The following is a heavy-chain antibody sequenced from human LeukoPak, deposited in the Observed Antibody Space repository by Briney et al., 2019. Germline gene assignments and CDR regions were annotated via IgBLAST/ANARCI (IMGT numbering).Heavy chain of an antibody. D-gene: IGHD6-19*01. Sequence: QPGRSLRLSCAASGFTFSSYGMHWVRQAPGKGLEWVAVIWYDGSNKYYADSVKGRFTISRDNSKNTLYLQMNSLRAEDTAVYYCARGSSSGWYVVDWGQGTLVTVSS. CDR3: ARGSSSGWYVVD. V-gene: IGHV3-33*01. J-gene: IGHJ4*02. CDR2: IWYDGSNK. CDR1: GFTFSSYG.